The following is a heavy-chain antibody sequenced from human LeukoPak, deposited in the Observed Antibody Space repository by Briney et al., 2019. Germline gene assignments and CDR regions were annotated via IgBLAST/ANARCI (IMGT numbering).Heavy chain of an antibody. Sequence: GGSLRLSCAASGFTVSSNYMSWVRQAPGKGLEWVSVIYSGGSTYYADSVKGRFTISRDNSKNTLYLQMNSLRAEDTAVYYCARAYCGGDCYPRPYYYYSMDVWGQGTTVTVSS. CDR2: IYSGGST. CDR3: ARAYCGGDCYPRPYYYYSMDV. V-gene: IGHV3-66*01. CDR1: GFTVSSNY. D-gene: IGHD2-21*02. J-gene: IGHJ6*02.